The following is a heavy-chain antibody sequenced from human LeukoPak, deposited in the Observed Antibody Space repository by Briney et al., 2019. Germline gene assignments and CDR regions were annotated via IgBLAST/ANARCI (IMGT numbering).Heavy chain of an antibody. D-gene: IGHD3-10*01. Sequence: GGSLRLSCAASGFTFSSYAMHWVRQAPGKGLEWVAVISYDGSKKYYADSVKGRFTISRDNSKNTLYLQMNSLRAEDTAVYYCARDYLDYYGSGSLKFWGQGTLVTVSS. CDR2: ISYDGSKK. J-gene: IGHJ4*02. V-gene: IGHV3-30*04. CDR1: GFTFSSYA. CDR3: ARDYLDYYGSGSLKF.